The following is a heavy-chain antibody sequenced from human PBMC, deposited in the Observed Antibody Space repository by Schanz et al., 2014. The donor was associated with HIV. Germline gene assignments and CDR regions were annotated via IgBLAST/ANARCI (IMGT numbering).Heavy chain of an antibody. CDR3: ARESNGAFDL. CDR2: ISYDGTNK. Sequence: QVQLVESGGGVVQPGRSLRLSCTASRFTFSSYAMHWVRQAPGEGLEWVAVISYDGTNKYYADSVKGRFTISRDNAKRTLYLQMNSLRAEESAVFYCARESNGAFDLWGRGTLVTVSS. V-gene: IGHV3-30*04. J-gene: IGHJ2*01. CDR1: RFTFSSYA.